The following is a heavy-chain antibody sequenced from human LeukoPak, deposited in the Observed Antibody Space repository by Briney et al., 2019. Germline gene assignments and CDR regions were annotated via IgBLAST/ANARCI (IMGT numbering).Heavy chain of an antibody. CDR1: GFTFSSYS. J-gene: IGHJ4*02. V-gene: IGHV3-7*01. CDR2: IKQDGSEK. CDR3: ARDPNIAEFDY. Sequence: GGSLRLSCAASGFTFSSYSMNWVRQAPGKGLEWVANIKQDGSEKYYVDSVKGRFTISRDNAKNSLYLQMNSLRAEDTAVYYCARDPNIAEFDYWGQGTLVTVSS. D-gene: IGHD6-13*01.